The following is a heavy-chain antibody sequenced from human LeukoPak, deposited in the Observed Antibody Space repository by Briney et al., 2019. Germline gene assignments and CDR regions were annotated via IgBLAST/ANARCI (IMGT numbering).Heavy chain of an antibody. J-gene: IGHJ4*02. CDR1: GFTFSSYW. CDR2: IKQDGSEK. CDR3: ARVYYDFWSGPAAFDY. D-gene: IGHD3-3*01. Sequence: RTGGSLRLSCAASGFTFSSYWMSWVRQAPGKGLEWVANIKQDGSEKYYVDSVKGRFTISRDNAKNSLYLQMNSLRAEDTAVYYCARVYYDFWSGPAAFDYWGQGTLVTVSS. V-gene: IGHV3-7*01.